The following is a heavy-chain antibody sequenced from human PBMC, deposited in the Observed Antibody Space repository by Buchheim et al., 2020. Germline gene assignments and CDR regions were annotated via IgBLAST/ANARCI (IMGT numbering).Heavy chain of an antibody. J-gene: IGHJ4*02. CDR1: GFIFSSYA. CDR3: ARGSNTAVVWLTQQ. CDR2: ISGSGGST. V-gene: IGHV3-23*01. Sequence: EVQLLESGGGLVQPGGSLRLSCAASGFIFSSYAMSWVRQAPGKGLEWVSAISGSGGSTYYADSVKGRFTISRENSKNTLYLQMNSLRAGDTDVYYCARGSNTAVVWLTQQWGQGTL. D-gene: IGHD5-18*01.